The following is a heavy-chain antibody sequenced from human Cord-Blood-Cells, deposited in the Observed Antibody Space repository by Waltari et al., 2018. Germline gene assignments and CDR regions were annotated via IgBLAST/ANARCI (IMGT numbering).Heavy chain of an antibody. Sequence: QLQLQESGPGLVKPSETLSLTCTVSGSSISSSRCYWGWIRRPPGKGLEWIGSIYYSGSTYYNPSLKSRVTISVDTSKNQFSLKLSSVTAADTAVYYCARRAGIAARNWFDPWGQGTLVTVSS. CDR3: ARRAGIAARNWFDP. CDR2: IYYSGST. J-gene: IGHJ5*02. D-gene: IGHD6-6*01. CDR1: GSSISSSRCY. V-gene: IGHV4-39*01.